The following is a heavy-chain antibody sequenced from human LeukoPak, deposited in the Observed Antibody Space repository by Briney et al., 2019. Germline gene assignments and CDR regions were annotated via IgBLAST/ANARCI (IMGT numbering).Heavy chain of an antibody. J-gene: IGHJ6*03. CDR1: GFTFSSYG. CDR3: AKDPYSGSYQSNHYYYYYYMDV. CDR2: IRYDGSNK. V-gene: IGHV3-30*02. D-gene: IGHD1-26*01. Sequence: GGSLRLSCAASGFTFSSYGMHWVRQAPGKGLEWVAFIRYDGSNKYYADSVKGRFTISRDNSKNTLYLQMNSLRAEDTAAYYCAKDPYSGSYQSNHYYYYYYMDVWGKGTTVTVSS.